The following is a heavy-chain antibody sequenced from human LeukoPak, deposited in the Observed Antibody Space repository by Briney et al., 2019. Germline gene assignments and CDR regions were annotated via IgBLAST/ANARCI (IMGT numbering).Heavy chain of an antibody. D-gene: IGHD3-10*01. Sequence: GASVKASCKASGGTFSSYAISWVRQAPGQGLEWMGRIIPILGIANYAQKFQGRVTITADKSTSTAYMELSSLRSEDTAVYYCARGTHYYGSGSFPYFDYWGQGTLVTVSS. CDR1: GGTFSSYA. V-gene: IGHV1-69*04. CDR3: ARGTHYYGSGSFPYFDY. J-gene: IGHJ4*02. CDR2: IIPILGIA.